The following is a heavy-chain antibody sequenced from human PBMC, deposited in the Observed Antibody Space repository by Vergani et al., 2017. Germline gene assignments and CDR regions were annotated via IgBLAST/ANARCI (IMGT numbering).Heavy chain of an antibody. CDR2: INHSGST. Sequence: QVQLQQWGAGLLKPSETLSLTCAVYGGSFSGYYWSWIRQPPGKGLEWIGEINHSGSTNYNPSLKSRVTISVDTSKNQFSLKLSSVTAADTAVYYCARDKYSSSWYPEYGMDVWGQGTTVTVSS. CDR3: ARDKYSSSWYPEYGMDV. V-gene: IGHV4-34*01. D-gene: IGHD6-13*01. CDR1: GGSFSGYY. J-gene: IGHJ6*02.